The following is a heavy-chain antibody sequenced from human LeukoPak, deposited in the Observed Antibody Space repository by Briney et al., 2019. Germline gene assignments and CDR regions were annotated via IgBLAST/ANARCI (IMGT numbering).Heavy chain of an antibody. CDR3: AKVVSGYHFDY. V-gene: IGHV3-23*01. Sequence: GGSLRLSCAASGFTFSSYGMSWVRRAPGKGPEWVSGISGSGGNTYYADSVKGRFNISRDNSQNTLYLQMNTLRAEDTAVYYWAKVVSGYHFDYWGQGTLVTVSS. CDR1: GFTFSSYG. J-gene: IGHJ4*02. D-gene: IGHD5-12*01. CDR2: ISGSGGNT.